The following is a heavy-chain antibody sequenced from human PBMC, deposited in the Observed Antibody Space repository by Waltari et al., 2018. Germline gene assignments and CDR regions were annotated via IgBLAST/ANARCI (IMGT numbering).Heavy chain of an antibody. CDR3: AKKSSVVAATRYWYFDL. Sequence: EVQLLESGGGLVQPGGSLRLSCAASGFTFSSYAMSWVRQDPGKGLEWVSAISGSGGSTYYADSVKGRFTISRDNSKNTLYLQMNSLRAEDTAVYYCAKKSSVVAATRYWYFDLWGRGTLVTVSS. J-gene: IGHJ2*01. D-gene: IGHD2-15*01. V-gene: IGHV3-23*01. CDR1: GFTFSSYA. CDR2: ISGSGGST.